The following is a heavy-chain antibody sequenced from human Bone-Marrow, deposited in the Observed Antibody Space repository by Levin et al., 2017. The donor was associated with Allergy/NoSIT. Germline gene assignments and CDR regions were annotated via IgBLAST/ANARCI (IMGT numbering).Heavy chain of an antibody. J-gene: IGHJ4*02. CDR3: ARASSLGYCSGGSCYGVYFDY. D-gene: IGHD2-15*01. V-gene: IGHV3-53*01. CDR2: IYSGGST. Sequence: GGSLRLSCAASGFTVSSNYMSWVRQAPGKGLEWVSVIYSGGSTYYADSVKGRFTISRDNSKNTLYLQMNSLRAEDTAVYYCARASSLGYCSGGSCYGVYFDYWGQGTLVTVSS. CDR1: GFTVSSNY.